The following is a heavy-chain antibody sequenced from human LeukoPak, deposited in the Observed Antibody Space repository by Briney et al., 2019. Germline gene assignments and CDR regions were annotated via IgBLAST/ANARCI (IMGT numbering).Heavy chain of an antibody. J-gene: IGHJ6*02. CDR3: ARGTAYSYYNMDV. CDR2: IWYDGSNK. CDR1: GFGFSSYG. Sequence: GGSLRLSCAASGFGFSSYGMHWVRQAPGKGLEWVAVIWYDGSNKYYADSVKGRFTISRDNSKNTLYLQMNSLRAEDTALYYCARGTAYSYYNMDVWGQGTTVTVSS. V-gene: IGHV3-33*01.